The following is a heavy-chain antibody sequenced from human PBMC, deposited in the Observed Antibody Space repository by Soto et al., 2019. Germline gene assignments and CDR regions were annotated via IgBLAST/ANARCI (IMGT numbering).Heavy chain of an antibody. J-gene: IGHJ4*02. CDR3: ASTVTGWTKLFDY. D-gene: IGHD4-4*01. CDR2: IYYSGST. CDR1: GGSISSGGYY. V-gene: IGHV4-31*03. Sequence: QVQLQESGPGLVKPSQTLSLTCTVSGGSISSGGYYWSWIRQHPGKGLEWIGYIYYSGSTYYNPSLKSRVTISVDTSKNQFSLKLSSVTAADTVVYYYASTVTGWTKLFDYWGQGTLVTVSS.